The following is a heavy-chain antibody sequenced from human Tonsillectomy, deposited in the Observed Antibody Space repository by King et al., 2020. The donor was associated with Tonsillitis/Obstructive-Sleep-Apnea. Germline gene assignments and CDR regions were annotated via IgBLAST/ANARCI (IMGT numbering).Heavy chain of an antibody. V-gene: IGHV3-74*01. J-gene: IGHJ3*02. CDR2: INSDGSST. Sequence: VQLVESGGGLVQPGGSLRLSCADSGFTFSSYWMHWVRQAPGKGLVWVSRINSDGSSTSYADSVKGRLTISRDNAKNTLYLQMNSLRAEDTAVYYCARHLRYSSPAFDIWGQGTMVTVSS. D-gene: IGHD6-19*01. CDR3: ARHLRYSSPAFDI. CDR1: GFTFSSYW.